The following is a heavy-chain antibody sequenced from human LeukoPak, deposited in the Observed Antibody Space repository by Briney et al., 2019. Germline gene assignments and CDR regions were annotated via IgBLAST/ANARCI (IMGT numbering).Heavy chain of an antibody. J-gene: IGHJ4*02. CDR2: IYQSGST. V-gene: IGHV4-38-2*02. CDR1: GYSISSGYY. CDR3: ARHLSAAVDY. D-gene: IGHD2-2*01. Sequence: SETLSLTCSVSGYSISSGYYWGWIRQPPGKGLERIGSIYQSGSTYYNPSLKSRVTISVDTSKNQFSLKLSSVTAADTAVYYCARHLSAAVDYWGQGTLVTVSS.